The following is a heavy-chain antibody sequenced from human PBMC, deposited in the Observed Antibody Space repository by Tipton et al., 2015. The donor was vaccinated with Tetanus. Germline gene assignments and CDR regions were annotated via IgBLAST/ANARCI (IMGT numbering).Heavy chain of an antibody. V-gene: IGHV1-8*01. D-gene: IGHD3-3*01. Sequence: QVQLVQSGAEVKKPGASVKVSCKASGYTFTSYDINWVRQATGQGLEWMGWMNPNSGNTGYAQKFQGRVTMTRNTSISTAYMELSSLRSEDTAVYYCASGTIFGVVNYYGMDVWGQGTTVTVSS. CDR1: GYTFTSYD. CDR3: ASGTIFGVVNYYGMDV. CDR2: MNPNSGNT. J-gene: IGHJ6*02.